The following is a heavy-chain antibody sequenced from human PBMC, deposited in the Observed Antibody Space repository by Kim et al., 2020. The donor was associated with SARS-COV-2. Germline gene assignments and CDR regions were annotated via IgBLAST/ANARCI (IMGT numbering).Heavy chain of an antibody. CDR3: ASGEISSGWYRSNYYYYGMDV. J-gene: IGHJ6*02. CDR2: INSDGSST. V-gene: IGHV3-74*01. D-gene: IGHD6-19*01. CDR1: GFTFTSYW. Sequence: GSLRLSCAASGFTFTSYWMHWVRQAPGKGLVWVSRINSDGSSTSYADSVKGRFTVSRDNAKNTLYLQMNSLRADDTAVYYCASGEISSGWYRSNYYYYGMDVWGQGTTVTVSS.